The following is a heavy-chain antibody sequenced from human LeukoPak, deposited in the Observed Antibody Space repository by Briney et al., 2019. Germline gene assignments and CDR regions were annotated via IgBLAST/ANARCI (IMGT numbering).Heavy chain of an antibody. CDR1: GGFVSGYY. Sequence: PSETMSLTCAVVGGFVSGYYWSWIRQLQGKGMGWNGEINHIGSTNYNPSLKSRATISVDTSKNQLSLKLSSVTDADTAVYYCARGRRLSSSWFFDYYYGMDVWGQGTTVTVSS. V-gene: IGHV4-34*01. CDR3: ARGRRLSSSWFFDYYYGMDV. CDR2: INHIGST. J-gene: IGHJ6*02. D-gene: IGHD6-13*01.